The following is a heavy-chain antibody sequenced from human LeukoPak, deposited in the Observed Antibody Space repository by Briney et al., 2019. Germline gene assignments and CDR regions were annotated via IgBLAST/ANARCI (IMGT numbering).Heavy chain of an antibody. CDR2: ISGSGGST. CDR3: AKDVAGLVYGSGSHTFDI. Sequence: PGGSLRLSCAASGFTFSSYAMSWVRQAPGKGLEWVSGISGSGGSTQYADSVKGRFTISRDNSKNTLYLQMNSLRAEDTAVYYCAKDVAGLVYGSGSHTFDIWGQGTMVTVSS. CDR1: GFTFSSYA. D-gene: IGHD3-10*01. J-gene: IGHJ3*02. V-gene: IGHV3-23*01.